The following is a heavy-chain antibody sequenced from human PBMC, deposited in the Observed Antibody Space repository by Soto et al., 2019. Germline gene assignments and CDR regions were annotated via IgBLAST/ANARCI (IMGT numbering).Heavy chain of an antibody. CDR2: ISGSGGST. CDR3: AKDRMYYYGSGSYFDY. V-gene: IGHV3-23*01. J-gene: IGHJ4*02. D-gene: IGHD3-10*01. CDR1: GFTFSSYA. Sequence: EVQLLESGGGLVQPGGSLRLSCAASGFTFSSYAMSWVRRAPGKGLEWVSAISGSGGSTYYADSVKGRFTISRDNSKNTLYLQMNSLRAEDTAVFYCAKDRMYYYGSGSYFDYWGQGTLVTVSS.